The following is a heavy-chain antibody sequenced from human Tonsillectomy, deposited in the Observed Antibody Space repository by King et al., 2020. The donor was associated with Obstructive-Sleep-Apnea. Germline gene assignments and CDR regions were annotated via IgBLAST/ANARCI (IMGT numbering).Heavy chain of an antibody. V-gene: IGHV3-48*04. D-gene: IGHD4-17*01. CDR1: GFTFSSYN. Sequence: VQLVESGGGLVQPGGSLRLSCAASGFTFSSYNMNWVRQAPEKGLEWVAYISSSSNTIYYASSVKGRFTISRDNAKNSLYLQMNSLRAEDTAVYYCAKDDYDDYFDYWGQGTLVTVSS. CDR2: ISSSSNTI. CDR3: AKDDYDDYFDY. J-gene: IGHJ4*02.